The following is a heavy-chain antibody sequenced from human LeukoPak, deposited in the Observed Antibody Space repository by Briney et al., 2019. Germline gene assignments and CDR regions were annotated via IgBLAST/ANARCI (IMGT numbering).Heavy chain of an antibody. J-gene: IGHJ3*02. D-gene: IGHD1-26*01. Sequence: ESGPTRVNPTQTLTLTCTFSGFSLSTSGMCVTWIRQAPGKDLEWLARIDWDDDKYYSTSLKTRLTISKDTSKNQVVLTMTNMDPVDTATYYCSRGCTYGRDAFDIWGQGTMVTVSS. CDR3: SRGCTYGRDAFDI. CDR1: GFSLSTSGMC. CDR2: IDWDDDK. V-gene: IGHV2-70*11.